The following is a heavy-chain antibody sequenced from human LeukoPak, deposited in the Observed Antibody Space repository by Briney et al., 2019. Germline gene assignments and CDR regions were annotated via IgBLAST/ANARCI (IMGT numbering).Heavy chain of an antibody. J-gene: IGHJ5*02. V-gene: IGHV1-18*01. CDR3: ANPRMAHFGT. CDR2: VSSYNGDT. CDR1: GSIFITCG. D-gene: IGHD5-24*01. Sequence: ASVKVSCKASGSIFITCGNIWLRQAPGQGLEWMGWVSSYNGDTKYAQKFQDRVTMTRDLSTSPAYVELKDLTSDDTAVYFCANPRMAHFGTWGQGTLVTVSS.